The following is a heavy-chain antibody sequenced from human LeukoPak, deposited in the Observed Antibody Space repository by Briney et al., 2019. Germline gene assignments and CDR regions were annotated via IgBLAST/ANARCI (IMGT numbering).Heavy chain of an antibody. V-gene: IGHV3-30*18. Sequence: PGRSLRLSCAASGFTFSSYGMHWVRQAPGKGLEWVAVISYDGSNKYYADSVKGRFTISRDNSKNTLYLQMNSLRAEDTAVYYCAKNHESVSYYDFWSGPRPPYYYYGMDVWGQGTTVTVSS. CDR1: GFTFSSYG. J-gene: IGHJ6*02. CDR2: ISYDGSNK. CDR3: AKNHESVSYYDFWSGPRPPYYYYGMDV. D-gene: IGHD3-3*01.